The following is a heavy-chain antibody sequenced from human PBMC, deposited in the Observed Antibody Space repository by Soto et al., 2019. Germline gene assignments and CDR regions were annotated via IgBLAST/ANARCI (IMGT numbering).Heavy chain of an antibody. CDR3: AKDGAGITIFGVVIPGDYYYYYMDV. J-gene: IGHJ6*03. V-gene: IGHV3-30*18. CDR1: GFTFSSYG. CDR2: ISYDGSNK. Sequence: QVQLVESGGGVVQPGRSLRLSCAASGFTFSSYGMHWVRQAPGKGLEWVAVISYDGSNKYYADSVKGRFTISRDNSKNTLYLQMNSLRAEDTAVYYCAKDGAGITIFGVVIPGDYYYYYMDVWGKGTTVTVSS. D-gene: IGHD3-3*01.